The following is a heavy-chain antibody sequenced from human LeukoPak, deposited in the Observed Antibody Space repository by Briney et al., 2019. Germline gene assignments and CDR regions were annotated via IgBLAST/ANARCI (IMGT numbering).Heavy chain of an antibody. CDR1: GDSVSSNSVA. J-gene: IGHJ4*02. Sequence: SQTLSLTCAISGDSVSSNSVAWNWVRRSPSRGLEWPGRTYYRSTWYYDYAVSVKSRITISPDTSKNQFSLQLNSVTPEDTAVYYCARGATAYFDYWGQGTLVTVSS. D-gene: IGHD5-12*01. V-gene: IGHV6-1*01. CDR3: ARGATAYFDY. CDR2: TYYRSTWYY.